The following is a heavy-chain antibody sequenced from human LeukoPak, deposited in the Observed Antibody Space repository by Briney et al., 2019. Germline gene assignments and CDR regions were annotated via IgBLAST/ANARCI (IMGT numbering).Heavy chain of an antibody. CDR1: GYSISSGYY. CDR3: ARDDYYYDSSGYYYGDY. J-gene: IGHJ4*02. Sequence: SETLSLTCTVSGYSISSGYYWGWIRQPPGKGLEWIGSIYYSGSTYYNPSLKSRVTISVDTSKNQFSLKLSSVTAAGTAVYYCARDDYYYDSSGYYYGDYWGQGTLVTVSS. V-gene: IGHV4-38-2*02. CDR2: IYYSGST. D-gene: IGHD3-22*01.